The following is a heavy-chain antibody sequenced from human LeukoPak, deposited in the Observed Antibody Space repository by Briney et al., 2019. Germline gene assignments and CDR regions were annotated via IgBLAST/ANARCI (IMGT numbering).Heavy chain of an antibody. V-gene: IGHV3-9*01. CDR2: ISWNSGSI. D-gene: IGHD1-26*01. CDR3: ATGGSYSVNYYFDY. J-gene: IGHJ4*02. Sequence: GGSLRLSCAASGFTFDDYAMHWVRQAPGKGLEWVSGISWNSGSIGYADSVKGRFTISRDNAKNSLYLQMNSLRAEDTALYYCATGGSYSVNYYFDYWGQGTLVTVSS. CDR1: GFTFDDYA.